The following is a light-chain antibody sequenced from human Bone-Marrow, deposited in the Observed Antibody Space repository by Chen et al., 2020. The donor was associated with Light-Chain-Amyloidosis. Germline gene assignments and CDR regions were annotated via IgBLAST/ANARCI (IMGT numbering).Light chain of an antibody. J-gene: IGLJ1*01. CDR1: IGDVGPYHY. CDR2: AFS. Sequence: QSALPQPASVSGTPGQSITISCPGTIGDVGPYHYVSWYQQHPGQAPKVMIYAFSYRPTGVSMRFAGAKSGNSASLTISGLQAKDESDYCCSSFTCGSSCVFGPGAKVTVL. V-gene: IGLV2-14*01. CDR3: SSFTCGSSCV.